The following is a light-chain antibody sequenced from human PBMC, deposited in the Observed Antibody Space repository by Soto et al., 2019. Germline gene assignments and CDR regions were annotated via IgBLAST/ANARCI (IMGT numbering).Light chain of an antibody. CDR3: QQYNSFSRT. Sequence: DIQMTQSPSTLSASVGDRVAITCRASQSISTWLAWYQQKSGKAPKLLIYKASTLESGVPSRFSGSGSGTEFTLTISSLQPDDFATYYCQQYNSFSRTFGQGTKPEIK. CDR1: QSISTW. V-gene: IGKV1-5*03. CDR2: KAS. J-gene: IGKJ2*01.